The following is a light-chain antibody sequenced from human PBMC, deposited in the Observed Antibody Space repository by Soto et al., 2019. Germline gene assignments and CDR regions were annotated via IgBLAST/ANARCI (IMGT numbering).Light chain of an antibody. Sequence: DIQMTQSPSSLSASVGDRVTITCQASQDIDNYVNWYQQKPGKAPKLLIHAASNLETGAPSRFSGSGSGTAFSFTISSLQPEDLATYYCQQYDSLVTFGQGTRLEIK. J-gene: IGKJ5*01. V-gene: IGKV1-33*01. CDR2: AAS. CDR1: QDIDNY. CDR3: QQYDSLVT.